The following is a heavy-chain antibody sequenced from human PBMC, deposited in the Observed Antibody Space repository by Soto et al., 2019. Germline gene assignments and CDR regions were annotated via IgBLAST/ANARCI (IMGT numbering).Heavy chain of an antibody. CDR3: AVATHYSPPYYYYGMDV. CDR1: GGSFSGYY. J-gene: IGHJ6*02. Sequence: PSETLSLTCAVYGGSFSGYYWSWIRQPPGKGLEWIGEINHSGSTNYNPSLKSRVTISVDTSKNQFSLKLSSVTAADTAVYYCAVATHYSPPYYYYGMDVWGQGTTVTVSS. V-gene: IGHV4-34*01. CDR2: INHSGST. D-gene: IGHD5-12*01.